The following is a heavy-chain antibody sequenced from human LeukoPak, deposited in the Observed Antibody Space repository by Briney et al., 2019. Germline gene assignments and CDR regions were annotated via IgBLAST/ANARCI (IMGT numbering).Heavy chain of an antibody. J-gene: IGHJ4*02. CDR1: GFTFSSYG. D-gene: IGHD1-7*01. V-gene: IGHV3-33*01. CDR2: IWYDGSNK. CDR3: ARDLGLYNWNLGRVGY. Sequence: PGGSLRLSCAASGFTFSSYGMHWVRQAPGKGLEWVAVIWYDGSNKYYADSVKGRFTISRDNSKNTLYLQMNSLRAEDTAVYYCARDLGLYNWNLGRVGYWGQGTLVTVSS.